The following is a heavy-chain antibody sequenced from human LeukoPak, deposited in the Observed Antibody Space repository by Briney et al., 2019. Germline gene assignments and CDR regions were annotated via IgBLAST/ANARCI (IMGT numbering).Heavy chain of an antibody. Sequence: GGSLRLSCAASGFTFSSYAMHWVRQAPGKGLEWVAVISYDGSNKYYADSVKGRFTISRDNSKNTLYLQMNSLRAEDTAVYYCARGRMVRGVINDYWGQGTLVTVSS. CDR3: ARGRMVRGVINDY. V-gene: IGHV3-30-3*01. CDR1: GFTFSSYA. CDR2: ISYDGSNK. D-gene: IGHD3-10*01. J-gene: IGHJ4*02.